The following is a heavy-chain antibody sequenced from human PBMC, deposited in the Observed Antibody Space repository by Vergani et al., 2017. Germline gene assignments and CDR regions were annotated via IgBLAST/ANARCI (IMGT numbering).Heavy chain of an antibody. CDR2: MYTSGNT. D-gene: IGHD2-21*01. J-gene: IGHJ6*03. Sequence: QVQLQESGPGLLKPSQTLSLTCTVSGASVSRGTYYWTWIRQPAGKKLEWIVRMYTSGNTIYNSSLESRVTMSGDTSMNQFSLQLSSVTAADTAVHYCARASHCINCYSEGPNGPGYYYMYVWGKGTTVTVSS. CDR3: ARASHCINCYSEGPNGPGYYYMYV. CDR1: GASVSRGTYY. V-gene: IGHV4-61*02.